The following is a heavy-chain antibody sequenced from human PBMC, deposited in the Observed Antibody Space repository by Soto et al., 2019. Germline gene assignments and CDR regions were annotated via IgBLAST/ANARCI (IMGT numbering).Heavy chain of an antibody. J-gene: IGHJ3*02. CDR2: ISYDGSNK. Sequence: GGSLRLSCAASGFTFSSYGMHWVRQAPGKGLEWVAVISYDGSNKYYADSVKGRFTIARDNSKNTLYLQMNSLRAEDWAGYEWGKGSRAGGGSGGDFLDRWGQGPMVTVSS. CDR3: GKGSRAGGGSGGDFLDR. V-gene: IGHV3-30*18. D-gene: IGHD3-16*01. CDR1: GFTFSSYG.